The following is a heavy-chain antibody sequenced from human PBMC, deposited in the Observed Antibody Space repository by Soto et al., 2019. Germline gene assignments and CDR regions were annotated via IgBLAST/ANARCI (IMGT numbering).Heavy chain of an antibody. CDR3: AKWRSSWPNHYYYYGMDV. CDR1: AFTFSIYR. D-gene: IGHD6-13*01. CDR2: ISGSGGST. V-gene: IGHV3-23*01. Sequence: EALRLSCSDSAFTFSIYRMSCVRHAPGKGLERVSAISGSGGSTQYADSVKGRFTISRDNSKKTLYLEMNSLRAEDKAVYYCAKWRSSWPNHYYYYGMDVWGQGTTVIVSS. J-gene: IGHJ6*02.